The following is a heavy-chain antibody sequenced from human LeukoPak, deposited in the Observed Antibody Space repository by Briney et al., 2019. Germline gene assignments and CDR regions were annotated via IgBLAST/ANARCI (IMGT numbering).Heavy chain of an antibody. V-gene: IGHV3-30*02. CDR2: IRYDGSNK. CDR3: AKLLGQEMATIDFDI. J-gene: IGHJ3*02. D-gene: IGHD5-24*01. CDR1: GFTFSSYG. Sequence: GGSLRLSCAASGFTFSSYGMHWVRQAPGKGLEWVAFIRYDGSNKYYADSVKGRFTISRDNSKNTLYLQMNSLRAEDTAVYYCAKLLGQEMATIDFDIWGQGTMVTVSS.